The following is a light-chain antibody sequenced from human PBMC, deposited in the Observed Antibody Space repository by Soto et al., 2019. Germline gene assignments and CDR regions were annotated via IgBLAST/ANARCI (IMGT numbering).Light chain of an antibody. CDR2: LGS. CDR3: MQSAHWPWT. V-gene: IGKV2-28*01. J-gene: IGKJ1*01. CDR1: QSPLHSNGYNY. Sequence: DIVLTQSPLSLPVTPAEPASISCRSSQSPLHSNGYNYVDWYLKKPGQSPQLLIYLGSNRASGVPDRFSGSGSGTDFTLKISGLEAEDVGVYYCMQSAHWPWTFGPGTKVDIK.